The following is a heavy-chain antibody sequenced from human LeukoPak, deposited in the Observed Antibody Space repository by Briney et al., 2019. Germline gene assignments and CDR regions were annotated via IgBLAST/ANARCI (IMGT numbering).Heavy chain of an antibody. D-gene: IGHD3-9*01. CDR3: ARGGFHYDILTGRRTNPPDY. CDR2: IIPIFGTA. CDR1: GGTFSSYA. V-gene: IGHV1-69*13. J-gene: IGHJ4*02. Sequence: SVTVSCKASGGTFSSYAISWVRQAPGQGLEWMGGIIPIFGTANYAQKFQGRVTITADESTSPAYMELSSLRSEDTAVYYCARGGFHYDILTGRRTNPPDYWGQGTLVTVSS.